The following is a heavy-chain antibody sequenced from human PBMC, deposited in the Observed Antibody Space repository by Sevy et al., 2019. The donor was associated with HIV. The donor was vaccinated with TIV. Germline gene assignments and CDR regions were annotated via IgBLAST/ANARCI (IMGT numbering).Heavy chain of an antibody. CDR2: INHSGST. J-gene: IGHJ4*02. V-gene: IGHV4-34*01. CDR3: ARIAARGGFDY. D-gene: IGHD6-6*01. Sequence: SETLSLTCAVYGGSFSGYYWSWIRQPPGKGLEWIGEINHSGSTNYNPSLKSRVTISVDASKNQFSLKLSSVTAADTAVYYCARIAARGGFDYWGQRTLVTVSS. CDR1: GGSFSGYY.